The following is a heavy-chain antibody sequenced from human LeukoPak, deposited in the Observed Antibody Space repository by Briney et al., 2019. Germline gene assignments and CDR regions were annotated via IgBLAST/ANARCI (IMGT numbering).Heavy chain of an antibody. CDR1: GFTFSDYG. J-gene: IGHJ4*02. CDR2: VWSDGSNE. D-gene: IGHD2-15*01. V-gene: IGHV3-33*01. Sequence: PGKSLRLSCAASGFTFSDYGMHWVRQAPGKGLEWVAFVWSDGSNEYYPDSVKGRFIISRDNSKNTLYLQMNSLRAEDTAVYYCAREERPGGSFDYWGQGALVTVSS. CDR3: AREERPGGSFDY.